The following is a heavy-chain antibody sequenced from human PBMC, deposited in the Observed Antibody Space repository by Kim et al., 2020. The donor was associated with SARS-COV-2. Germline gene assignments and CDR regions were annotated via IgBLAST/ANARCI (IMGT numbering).Heavy chain of an antibody. D-gene: IGHD3-3*01. V-gene: IGHV4-4*07. Sequence: TGSTNYNPSLKSRVSMSVDTSKNQFSLKLSSVTTADTAVYYCASIRFGYWGQGTLVTVSS. CDR2: TGST. J-gene: IGHJ4*02. CDR3: ASIRFGY.